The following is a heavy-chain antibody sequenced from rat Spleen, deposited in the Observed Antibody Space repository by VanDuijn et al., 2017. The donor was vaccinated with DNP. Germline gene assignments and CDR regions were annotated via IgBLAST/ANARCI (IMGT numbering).Heavy chain of an antibody. CDR1: GYSITTNYR. CDR2: INSAGST. Sequence: VQLQESGPGLVKPSQSLSLTCSVTGYSITTNYRWHWIRKFPGNKLEWMGYINSAGSTKYNPSLKSRISIPRDTSKNQVFLQINSVTTEDTATYYCARETTGIDYWGQGVKVTVSS. CDR3: ARETTGIDY. D-gene: IGHD1-7*01. V-gene: IGHV3-3*01. J-gene: IGHJ2*01.